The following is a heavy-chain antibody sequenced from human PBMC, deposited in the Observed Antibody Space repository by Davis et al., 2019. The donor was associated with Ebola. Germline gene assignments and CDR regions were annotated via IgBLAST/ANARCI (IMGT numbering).Heavy chain of an antibody. V-gene: IGHV4-34*01. CDR3: ARADIAARAFYGMDV. D-gene: IGHD6-6*01. CDR1: GGSFSGYY. Sequence: SETLSLTCAVYGGSFSGYYWSWIRQPPGKGLEWIGEINHSGSTNYNPSLKSRVTISVDTSKNQFSLKLSSVTAADTAVYYCARADIAARAFYGMDVWGQGTTVTVSS. J-gene: IGHJ6*02. CDR2: INHSGST.